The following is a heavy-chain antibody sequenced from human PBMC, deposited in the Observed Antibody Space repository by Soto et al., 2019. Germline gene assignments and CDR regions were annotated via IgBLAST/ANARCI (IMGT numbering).Heavy chain of an antibody. CDR1: GDSISSGGYY. Sequence: QVQLQESGPGLVKPSQTLSLTCSVSGDSISSGGYYWSWIRQQPGKGLEWIGYIYYSGSTYYNPSLKSRLTRSVDTSKIQFSLKLSSVTAAYTAVYYCARLSTSRPYYYAMDVWGQGTTVTVS. D-gene: IGHD2-2*01. V-gene: IGHV4-31*03. CDR2: IYYSGST. CDR3: ARLSTSRPYYYAMDV. J-gene: IGHJ6*02.